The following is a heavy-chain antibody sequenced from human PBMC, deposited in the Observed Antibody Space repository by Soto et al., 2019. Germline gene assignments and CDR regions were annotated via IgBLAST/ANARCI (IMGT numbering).Heavy chain of an antibody. CDR2: IRSKANSYAT. D-gene: IGHD5-18*01. V-gene: IGHV3-73*01. CDR1: GFTFSGSA. J-gene: IGHJ6*02. CDR3: TSDTARVYYGMDV. Sequence: HPGGSLRLSCAASGFTFSGSAMHWVRQASGKGLEWVGRIRSKANSYATAYAASVKGRFTISRDDSKNTAYLQMNSLKTEDTAVYYCTSDTARVYYGMDVWGQGTTVTVSS.